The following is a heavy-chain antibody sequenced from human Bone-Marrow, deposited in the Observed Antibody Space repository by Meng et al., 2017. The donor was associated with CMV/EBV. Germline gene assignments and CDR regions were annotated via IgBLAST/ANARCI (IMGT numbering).Heavy chain of an antibody. D-gene: IGHD5-18*01. CDR2: ISGSGGST. V-gene: IGHV3-23*01. CDR3: ARDLDSYDYYYYYGMDV. CDR1: GFTFSSYA. Sequence: GESLKISCAASGFTFSSYAMSWVRQAPGKGLEWVSAISGSGGSTYYADSVKGRFTISRDNSKNTLYLQMNSLRAEDTAVYYCARDLDSYDYYYYYGMDVWGQGNTVTVSS. J-gene: IGHJ6*02.